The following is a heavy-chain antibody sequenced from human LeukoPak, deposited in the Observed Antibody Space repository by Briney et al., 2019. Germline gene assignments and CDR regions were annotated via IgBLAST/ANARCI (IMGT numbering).Heavy chain of an antibody. J-gene: IGHJ5*02. CDR1: GGSISSYY. V-gene: IGHV4-59*08. D-gene: IGHD3-10*01. CDR3: ARHNHYYGSATEYNWFDP. CDR2: IYYSGST. Sequence: SETLSLTCTVSGGSISSYYCSWIRQPPGKGLEWIGYIYYSGSTNYNPSLKSRVTISVDTSKNQFSLKLSSVTAADTAVYYCARHNHYYGSATEYNWFDPWGQGTLVTVSS.